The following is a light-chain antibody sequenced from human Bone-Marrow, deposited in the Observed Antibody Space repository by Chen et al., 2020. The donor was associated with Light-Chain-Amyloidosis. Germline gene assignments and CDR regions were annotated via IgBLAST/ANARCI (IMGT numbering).Light chain of an antibody. V-gene: IGLV1-47*02. J-gene: IGLJ1*01. CDR1: SSNIGITY. CDR2: SNT. Sequence: QSVLTQPPSASGTPGQSVTISCSGASSNIGITYVYWYQHFPGAAPNHLSHSNTQRPSGVPDRCAASKSVRSAFMASSGSRCQDKAEDYCAAWEGRLSGYVGGAVPKV. CDR3: AAWEGRLSGYV.